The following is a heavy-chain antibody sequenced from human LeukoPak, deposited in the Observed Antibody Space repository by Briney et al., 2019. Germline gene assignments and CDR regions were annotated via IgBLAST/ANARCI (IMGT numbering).Heavy chain of an antibody. J-gene: IGHJ6*03. CDR3: AREEMATIRYYYYYMDV. D-gene: IGHD5-24*01. Sequence: GASVKVSFTASGYTFTIYDINWVRQATGQGREWMGWINPNSGGTKYAEKFQGRVTITRDTSISTAYMELSRLRSDDTAVYYCAREEMATIRYYYYYMDVWGKGTTVTVSS. CDR1: GYTFTIYD. V-gene: IGHV1-2*02. CDR2: INPNSGGT.